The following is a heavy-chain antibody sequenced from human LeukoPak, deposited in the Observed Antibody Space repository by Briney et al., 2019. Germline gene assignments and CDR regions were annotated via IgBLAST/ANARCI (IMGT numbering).Heavy chain of an antibody. V-gene: IGHV4-39*07. Sequence: SETLSLTCTVSGGSISSSSYYWGWIRQPPGTGLEWIGSIYNSGSTYYNPSLKSRVTISVDTSKNQFSLKLSSVTAADTAVYYCVRSSSSIFDYWGQGTLVTVSS. J-gene: IGHJ4*02. CDR2: IYNSGST. CDR3: VRSSSSIFDY. CDR1: GGSISSSSYY. D-gene: IGHD6-6*01.